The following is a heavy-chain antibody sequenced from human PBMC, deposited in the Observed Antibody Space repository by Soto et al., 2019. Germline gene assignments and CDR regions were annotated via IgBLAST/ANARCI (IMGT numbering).Heavy chain of an antibody. CDR3: ARAWRGSLAFDY. D-gene: IGHD2-15*01. Sequence: PGGSLRLSCAASGFTFSSYDMHWVRQATGKGLEWVSAIGTAGDTYYPGSVKGRFTISRENAKNSLYLQMNSLRAGDTAVYYCARAWRGSLAFDYWGQGTLVTVSS. V-gene: IGHV3-13*01. CDR1: GFTFSSYD. CDR2: IGTAGDT. J-gene: IGHJ4*02.